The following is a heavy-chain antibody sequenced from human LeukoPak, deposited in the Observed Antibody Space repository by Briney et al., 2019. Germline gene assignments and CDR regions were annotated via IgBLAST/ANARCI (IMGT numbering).Heavy chain of an antibody. CDR1: GFTFSSYA. Sequence: GGSLRLSCAASGFTFSSYAMHWVRQAPGKGLEWVAVISYDGSNKYYADSVKGRFTISRDNSKNTLYLQMNSLRAEDTAVYYCARVVTSSGWYNYYYYMDVWGKGTTVTGSS. CDR2: ISYDGSNK. CDR3: ARVVTSSGWYNYYYYMDV. V-gene: IGHV3-30*01. D-gene: IGHD6-19*01. J-gene: IGHJ6*03.